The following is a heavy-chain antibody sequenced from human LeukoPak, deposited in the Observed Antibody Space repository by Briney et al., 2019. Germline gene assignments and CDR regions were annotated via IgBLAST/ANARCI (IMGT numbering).Heavy chain of an antibody. J-gene: IGHJ4*02. Sequence: PGNGLAWMCIIYPADSDTRYSPSFQGQVTISADKSISTAYLQWSSLKASDTAMYYCARPPYWGQGTLVTVPS. V-gene: IGHV5-51*01. CDR3: ARPPY. CDR2: IYPADSDT.